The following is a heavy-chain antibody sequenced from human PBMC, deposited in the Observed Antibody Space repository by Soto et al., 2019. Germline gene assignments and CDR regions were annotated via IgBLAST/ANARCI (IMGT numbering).Heavy chain of an antibody. D-gene: IGHD3-16*01. CDR1: GGSISSGGYS. CDR2: IYHSGST. Sequence: SETLSLTCAVSGGSISSGGYSWSWIRQPPGKGLEWIGYIYHSGSTYYNPSLKSRVTISVDRSNNQFSLKLSSVTAADTAVYYCARGPPFHWGQGTLVTVSS. J-gene: IGHJ4*02. CDR3: ARGPPFH. V-gene: IGHV4-30-2*01.